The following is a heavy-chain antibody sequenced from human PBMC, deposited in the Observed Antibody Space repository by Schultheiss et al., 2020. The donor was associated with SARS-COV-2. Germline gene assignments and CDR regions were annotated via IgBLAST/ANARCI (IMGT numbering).Heavy chain of an antibody. CDR2: IKSKTDGGTT. D-gene: IGHD6-19*01. CDR3: AREMAVAGTGEDWFDP. V-gene: IGHV3-15*01. Sequence: GGSLRLSCAASGFTFSNAWMSWVRQAPGKGLEWVGRIKSKTDGGTTDYAAPVKGRFTISRDDSKNTLYLRMNSLRAEDTAVYYCAREMAVAGTGEDWFDPWGQGTLVTVSS. CDR1: GFTFSNAW. J-gene: IGHJ5*02.